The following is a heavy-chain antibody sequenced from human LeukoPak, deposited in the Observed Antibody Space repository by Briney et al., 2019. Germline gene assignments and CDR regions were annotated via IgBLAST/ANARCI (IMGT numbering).Heavy chain of an antibody. D-gene: IGHD2-2*01. CDR1: GFTFSSYE. CDR2: IGSSGSTI. V-gene: IGHV3-48*03. J-gene: IGHJ4*02. CDR3: ARPNPLGYCSSTSCYEYYFDY. Sequence: GGSLRLSCAGSGFTFSSYEMNWVRQAPGKGLEWVSHIGSSGSTIYYADSVKGRFTISRDNAKNSLYLQMNSLRAEDTAVYYCARPNPLGYCSSTSCYEYYFDYWGPGTLVTVSS.